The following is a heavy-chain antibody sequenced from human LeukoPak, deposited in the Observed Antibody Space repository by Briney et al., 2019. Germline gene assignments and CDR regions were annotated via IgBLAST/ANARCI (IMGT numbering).Heavy chain of an antibody. CDR2: IYYSGSP. CDR1: GGSISSSSYY. D-gene: IGHD3/OR15-3a*01. V-gene: IGHV4-39*01. Sequence: SETLSLTCTVSGGSISSSSYYWGWIRQPPGKGLEWIGSIYYSGSPYYNPSLKSRVTISVDTSKNQFSLKLSSVTAADTAVYYCARQEDWTAWHWGQGTLVTVSS. J-gene: IGHJ4*02. CDR3: ARQEDWTAWH.